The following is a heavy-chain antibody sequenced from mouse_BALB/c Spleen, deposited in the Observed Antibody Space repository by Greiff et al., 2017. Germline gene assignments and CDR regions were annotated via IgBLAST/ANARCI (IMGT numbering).Heavy chain of an antibody. CDR2: ISSGGST. CDR3: AREGNWFFDY. CDR1: GFTFSSYA. V-gene: IGHV5-6-5*01. Sequence: EVKVVESGGGLVKPGGSLKLSCAASGFTFSSYAMSWVRQTPEKRLEWVASISSGGSTYYPDSVKGRFTISRDNARNILYLQMSSLRSEDTAMYYCAREGNWFFDYWGQGTTLTVSS. D-gene: IGHD4-1*01. J-gene: IGHJ2*01.